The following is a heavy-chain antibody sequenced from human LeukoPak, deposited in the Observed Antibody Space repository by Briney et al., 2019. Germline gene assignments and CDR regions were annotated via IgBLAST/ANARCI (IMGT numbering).Heavy chain of an antibody. CDR1: GFTFSSYA. V-gene: IGHV3-23*01. CDR3: AKGGSSTWYSGYFDL. Sequence: GGSLRLPCAASGFTFSSYAMSWVRQAPGKGLEWVSAISATTGRTFNADSVKGRFTISRDNSKNTLYLQMNTLRAEDTAVYFCAKGGSSTWYSGYFDLWGRGTLVTVSS. CDR2: ISATTGRT. D-gene: IGHD6-13*01. J-gene: IGHJ2*01.